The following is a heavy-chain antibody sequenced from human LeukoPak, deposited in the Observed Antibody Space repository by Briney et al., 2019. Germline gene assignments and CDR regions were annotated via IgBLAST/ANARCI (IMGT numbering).Heavy chain of an antibody. Sequence: ASVKVSCKASGYTFTGHYMHWVRQAPGQGLELLGWINPNSGGTNYAQKFQGRVTMTRDTSISTAYMELSRLTSDDTAVYYCARNSSLVDPWGQGTLVTVSS. V-gene: IGHV1-2*02. CDR2: INPNSGGT. CDR3: ARNSSLVDP. CDR1: GYTFTGHY. J-gene: IGHJ5*02. D-gene: IGHD2-21*01.